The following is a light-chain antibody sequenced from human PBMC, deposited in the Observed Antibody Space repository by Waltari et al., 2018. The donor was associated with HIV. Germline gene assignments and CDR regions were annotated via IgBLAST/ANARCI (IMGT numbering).Light chain of an antibody. CDR2: NGF. J-gene: IGLJ7*01. Sequence: QSALTQPASMSGSLGQSITITCTGGGNDVGRYYWVSWYQQHPGKAPIVSISNGFNPTLRVTSRFSGIKHRKTANLTHGALRAEDQACHHCHSYFYTHFVLFGGGTQ. CDR1: GNDVGRYYW. V-gene: IGLV2-14*03. CDR3: HSYFYTHFVL.